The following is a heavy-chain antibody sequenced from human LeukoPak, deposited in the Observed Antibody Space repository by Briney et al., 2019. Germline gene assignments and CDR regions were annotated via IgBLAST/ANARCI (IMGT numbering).Heavy chain of an antibody. V-gene: IGHV4-39*01. J-gene: IGHJ4*02. Sequence: SETLSLTCTVSGGSISSSSYYWGWIRQPPGKGLEWIGSIYYSGSTYYNPSLKSRVTISVDTSKNQFSLELSSVTAADTAVYYCASRAYYYDSSGYGPFDYWGQGTLVTVSS. CDR1: GGSISSSSYY. D-gene: IGHD3-22*01. CDR3: ASRAYYYDSSGYGPFDY. CDR2: IYYSGST.